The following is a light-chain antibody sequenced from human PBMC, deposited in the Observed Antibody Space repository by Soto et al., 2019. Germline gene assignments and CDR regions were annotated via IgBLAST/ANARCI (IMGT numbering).Light chain of an antibody. V-gene: IGLV1-40*01. CDR3: GPWATSLSAGV. CDR1: SSNIGAGYD. Sequence: QSVLTQPPSVSGAPGQRVTISCTGSSSNIGAGYDVHWYQQLPGTAPKLLIYGNSNRPSVVPDRFSGSKSGTSATLGITGLKTGDEADYYCGPWATSLSAGVFGGGTLVTVL. J-gene: IGLJ2*01. CDR2: GNS.